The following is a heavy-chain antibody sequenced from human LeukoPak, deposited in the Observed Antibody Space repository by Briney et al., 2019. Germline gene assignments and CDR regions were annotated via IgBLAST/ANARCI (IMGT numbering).Heavy chain of an antibody. Sequence: RASVKVSCKASGYTFTSYGISWVRQAPGQGLEWMGWISAYNGNTNYAQKLQGRVTMTTDTSTSTAYMELRSLRSDDTAVYYCATNPSSYGDYGYWGQGTLVTVSS. D-gene: IGHD4-17*01. CDR2: ISAYNGNT. V-gene: IGHV1-18*01. J-gene: IGHJ4*02. CDR3: ATNPSSYGDYGY. CDR1: GYTFTSYG.